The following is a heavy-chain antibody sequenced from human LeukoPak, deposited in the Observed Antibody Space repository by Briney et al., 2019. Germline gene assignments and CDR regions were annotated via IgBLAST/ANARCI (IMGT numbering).Heavy chain of an antibody. J-gene: IGHJ4*02. CDR3: GRYARGPLG. D-gene: IGHD2-8*01. Sequence: GSLRLSCAASGITFSSYWMTWVRLVPGKGLEYVANIKQDGSEKYYVDSVKGRFTISRDNAKNSMYLQMNSLRVEDTAVYYCGRYARGPLGWGPGTLVTVSS. V-gene: IGHV3-7*01. CDR1: GITFSSYW. CDR2: IKQDGSEK.